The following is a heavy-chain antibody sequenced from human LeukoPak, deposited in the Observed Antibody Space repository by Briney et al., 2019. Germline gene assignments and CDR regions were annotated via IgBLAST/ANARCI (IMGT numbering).Heavy chain of an antibody. V-gene: IGHV3-48*04. D-gene: IGHD3-22*01. J-gene: IGHJ4*02. Sequence: GSLRLSCAASGFTFSSYSMNWVRQAPGKGLEWVSYISSSSSTIYYADPVKGRFTISRDNAKNSLYLQMNSLRAEDTAVYYCAKWTRDFNYYDSSGYFDYWGQGTLVTVSS. CDR1: GFTFSSYS. CDR3: AKWTRDFNYYDSSGYFDY. CDR2: ISSSSSTI.